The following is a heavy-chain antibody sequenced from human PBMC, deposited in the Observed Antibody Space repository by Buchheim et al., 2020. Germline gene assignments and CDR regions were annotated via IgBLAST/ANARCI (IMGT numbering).Heavy chain of an antibody. D-gene: IGHD3-22*01. Sequence: QVQLQESGPGLVKPSQTLSLTCTVSGGSISSGSYYWSWIRQPAGKGLEWIGRIYTSGSTNYNPSLKSRVTISVDTSQNQFSLKLSSVTAADTAVYYCARYYYDSSGYYYYYGMDVWGQGTT. CDR1: GGSISSGSYY. CDR2: IYTSGST. J-gene: IGHJ6*02. CDR3: ARYYYDSSGYYYYYGMDV. V-gene: IGHV4-61*02.